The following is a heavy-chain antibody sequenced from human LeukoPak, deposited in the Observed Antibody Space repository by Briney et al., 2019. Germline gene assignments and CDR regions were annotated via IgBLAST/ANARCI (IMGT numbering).Heavy chain of an antibody. V-gene: IGHV1-46*01. CDR1: GYTFTSYY. CDR2: INPTGDST. CDR3: ASLSSSRNPAGY. D-gene: IGHD6-6*01. J-gene: IGHJ4*02. Sequence: GASVKVSCKASGYTFTSYYMHWVRQAPGQGLEWMGLINPTGDSTGYAQKFQGRVTMTRDMSTSTVYMELSSLRSEDTAVYYCASLSSSRNPAGYWGQGTLVTVSS.